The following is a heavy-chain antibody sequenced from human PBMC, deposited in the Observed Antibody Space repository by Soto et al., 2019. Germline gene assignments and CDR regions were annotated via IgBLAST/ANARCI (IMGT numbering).Heavy chain of an antibody. V-gene: IGHV4-31*03. Sequence: SETLSLTCTVSGGSISSGGYYWSWIRQHTGKGLEWIGYIYYSGSTYYNPSLKSRVTISVDTSKNQFSLKLSSVTAADTAVYYCARRLTTADAFDIWGQGTMVTVSS. CDR2: IYYSGST. D-gene: IGHD4-4*01. J-gene: IGHJ3*02. CDR3: ARRLTTADAFDI. CDR1: GGSISSGGYY.